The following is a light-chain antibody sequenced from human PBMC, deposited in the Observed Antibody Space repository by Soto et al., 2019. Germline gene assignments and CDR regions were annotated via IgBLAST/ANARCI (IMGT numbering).Light chain of an antibody. V-gene: IGKV1-33*01. CDR2: DAS. CDR1: QDISNY. CDR3: QHCDDPVFI. Sequence: IQMTQSPSSLSASVGDRVTITCPASQDISNYLNWYQQKPGTAPKLLIYDASNLETGVPSRFSGSGSGTDFTFTNSSLQPEEMATDYCQHCDDPVFICGPGTKVDIK. J-gene: IGKJ3*01.